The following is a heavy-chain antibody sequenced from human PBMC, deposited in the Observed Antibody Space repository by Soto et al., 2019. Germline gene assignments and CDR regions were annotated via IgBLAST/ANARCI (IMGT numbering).Heavy chain of an antibody. D-gene: IGHD6-6*01. CDR1: GYTFTTYG. CDR2: ISAYNGDT. Sequence: VQLLQSGAEVKKPGASVKVSCKASGYTFTTYGITWVRQAPGQGLEWMGWISAYNGDTPYTQRLQGRVTMTTDTPTSTAYMELRGLRSDDTPVYYCARERQLVGYFYHYMDVWGKGTTVPVSS. J-gene: IGHJ6*03. V-gene: IGHV1-18*01. CDR3: ARERQLVGYFYHYMDV.